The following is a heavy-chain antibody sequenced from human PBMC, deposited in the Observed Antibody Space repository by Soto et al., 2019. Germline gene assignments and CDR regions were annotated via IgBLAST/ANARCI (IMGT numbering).Heavy chain of an antibody. CDR1: GGTFSSYT. V-gene: IGHV1-69*02. CDR3: AQIAAAGFDFDY. J-gene: IGHJ4*02. CDR2: IIPILGIA. D-gene: IGHD6-13*01. Sequence: ASVKVSCKASGGTFSSYTISWVRQAPGQGLEWMGRIIPILGIANYAQKFQGRVTITADKSTSTAYMELSSLRSEDTAVYYCAQIAAAGFDFDYWGQGTLVTVSS.